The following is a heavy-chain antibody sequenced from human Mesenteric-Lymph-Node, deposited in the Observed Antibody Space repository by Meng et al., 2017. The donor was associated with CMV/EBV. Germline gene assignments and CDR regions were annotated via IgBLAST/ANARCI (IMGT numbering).Heavy chain of an antibody. J-gene: IGHJ4*02. CDR2: IYHSGNT. CDR3: ARSRVAGTGYSVY. Sequence: SETLSLTCSVSGYSITSGYYWGWIRQPPGQGLEWIGTIYHSGNTYYNPSLKSRVTISLDTSKNQFSLKLTSVTAADTAMYYCARSRVAGTGYSVYWGQGTLVTVSS. V-gene: IGHV4-38-2*02. D-gene: IGHD6-19*01. CDR1: GYSITSGYY.